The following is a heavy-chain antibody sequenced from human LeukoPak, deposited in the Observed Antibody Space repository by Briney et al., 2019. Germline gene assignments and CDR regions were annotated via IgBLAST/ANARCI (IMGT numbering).Heavy chain of an antibody. Sequence: GESLKISCKGSGYSFTSYWIGWVRQMPGKGLEWMGIIYPGDSDTRYSPSFQGQVTTSADKSISTAYLQWSSLKASDTAMYYCARHRRPYCGGDCYDHFDYWGQGTLVTVSS. J-gene: IGHJ4*02. CDR3: ARHRRPYCGGDCYDHFDY. D-gene: IGHD2-21*02. CDR1: GYSFTSYW. CDR2: IYPGDSDT. V-gene: IGHV5-51*01.